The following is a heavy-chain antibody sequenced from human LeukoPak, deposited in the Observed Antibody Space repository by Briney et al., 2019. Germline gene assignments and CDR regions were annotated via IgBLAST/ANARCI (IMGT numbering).Heavy chain of an antibody. V-gene: IGHV3-13*01. CDR1: GFTFSSYD. D-gene: IGHD1-26*01. Sequence: GGSLRLSCAASGFTFSSYDMHWVRRATGKGLEWVSAIGTAGDTYYPGSVKGRFTISRENAKNSLYLQMNSLRAGDTAVYYCARGVGATTPLDYYYYYGMDVWGQGTTVTVSS. CDR2: IGTAGDT. J-gene: IGHJ6*02. CDR3: ARGVGATTPLDYYYYYGMDV.